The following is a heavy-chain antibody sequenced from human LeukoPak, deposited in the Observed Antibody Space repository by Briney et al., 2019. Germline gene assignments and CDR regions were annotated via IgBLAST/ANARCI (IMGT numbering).Heavy chain of an antibody. CDR2: MSNSGRTI. Sequence: GGSLRLSCEASGFRFGSYSMSWVRQAPGKGLEWVSYMSNSGRTIYYTDSVKGRFTISRDNAQNSFYLQMNSLRAEDTAVYYCARDRGSTGYDLYDYWGQGTLVTVSS. V-gene: IGHV3-48*04. CDR3: ARDRGSTGYDLYDY. D-gene: IGHD5-12*01. CDR1: GFRFGSYS. J-gene: IGHJ4*02.